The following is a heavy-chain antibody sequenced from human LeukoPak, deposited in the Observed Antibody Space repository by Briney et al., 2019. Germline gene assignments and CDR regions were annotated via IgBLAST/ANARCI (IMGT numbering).Heavy chain of an antibody. D-gene: IGHD1-26*01. Sequence: GGSLSPSCAASGLTLSSYWMSWVRQAPGKGLEWVSSITGGVGNTFYAASVKGRFTISRDNSMNTPYLQMASLRADDTAVYYCAKGGRGQRVNFDCWGQGALVTVSS. CDR2: ITGGVGNT. V-gene: IGHV3-23*01. CDR1: GLTLSSYW. CDR3: AKGGRGQRVNFDC. J-gene: IGHJ4*02.